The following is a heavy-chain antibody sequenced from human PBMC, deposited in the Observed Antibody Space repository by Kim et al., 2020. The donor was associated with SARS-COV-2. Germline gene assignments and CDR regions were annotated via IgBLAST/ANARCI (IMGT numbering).Heavy chain of an antibody. CDR1: GGSISSYY. V-gene: IGHV4-59*13. CDR2: IYYSGST. CDR3: ARARREWLVLGGYYFDY. Sequence: SETLSLTCTVSGGSISSYYWSWIRQPPGKGLEWIGYIYYSGSTNYNPSLKSRVTISVDTSKNQFSLKLSSVTAADTAVYYCARARREWLVLGGYYFDYWGHGTLVTVSS. J-gene: IGHJ4*01. D-gene: IGHD6-19*01.